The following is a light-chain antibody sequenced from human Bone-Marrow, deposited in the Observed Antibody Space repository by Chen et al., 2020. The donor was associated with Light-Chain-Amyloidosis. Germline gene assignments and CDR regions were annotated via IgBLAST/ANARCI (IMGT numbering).Light chain of an antibody. V-gene: IGLV2-14*01. Sequence: QSALTQPASVSGSPGQSITLSCSGTSRDVGGYKYVSWYQQFPGKAPKLLIFEVANRPSGVSNRFSGSKSGNTASLTISGLQAEDEADYYCSSHTMSSPWVFGGGTKVTVL. CDR3: SSHTMSSPWV. CDR2: EVA. J-gene: IGLJ3*02. CDR1: SRDVGGYKY.